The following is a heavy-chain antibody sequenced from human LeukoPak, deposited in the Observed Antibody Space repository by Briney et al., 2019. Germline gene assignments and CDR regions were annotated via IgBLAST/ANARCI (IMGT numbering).Heavy chain of an antibody. Sequence: GESLKISCKGSGYSFTSYWLGWVRHMPGKGLEGMGITYPGDSDTRYSPSFQGQVTISADKSISTAYLQWSSLKASDTAMYYCARHVAIAAAGILADVWGQGTTVTVSS. J-gene: IGHJ6*02. CDR2: TYPGDSDT. D-gene: IGHD6-13*01. V-gene: IGHV5-51*01. CDR3: ARHVAIAAAGILADV. CDR1: GYSFTSYW.